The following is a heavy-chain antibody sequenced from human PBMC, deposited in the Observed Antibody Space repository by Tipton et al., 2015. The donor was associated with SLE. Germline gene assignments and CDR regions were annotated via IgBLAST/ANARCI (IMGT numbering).Heavy chain of an antibody. V-gene: IGHV4-38-2*02. Sequence: TLSLTCAISGYSFRSGYFWGWIRQPPGKGLEWIGSIYPDGTTYYNPSLKSRVTISVDTSKNQFSLKLSSVTAADTAVYYCARDARMTLDAFDIWGQGTMVTVSS. CDR2: IYPDGTT. CDR1: GYSFRSGYF. D-gene: IGHD2-15*01. J-gene: IGHJ3*02. CDR3: ARDARMTLDAFDI.